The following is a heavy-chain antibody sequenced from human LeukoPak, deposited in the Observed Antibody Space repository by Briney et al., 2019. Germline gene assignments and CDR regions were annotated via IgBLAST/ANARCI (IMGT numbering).Heavy chain of an antibody. J-gene: IGHJ6*02. CDR3: AKAASSSWPSYYYGMDV. CDR2: ISGSGGNT. V-gene: IGHV3-23*01. CDR1: GFTFSSYA. D-gene: IGHD6-13*01. Sequence: PGGSLRLSCAASGFTFSSYAMSWVRQAAGKGLEWVSAISGSGGNTYYADSVKGRFTISKDNSKNTVYLQMGSLRVDDTAVYYCAKAASSSWPSYYYGMDVWGQGTTVTVSS.